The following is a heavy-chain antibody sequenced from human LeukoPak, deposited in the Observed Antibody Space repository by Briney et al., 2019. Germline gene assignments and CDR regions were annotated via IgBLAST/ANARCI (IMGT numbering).Heavy chain of an antibody. V-gene: IGHV3-30*02. J-gene: IGHJ4*02. CDR1: GFTFSSYG. CDR2: IRFDGTNK. D-gene: IGHD6-13*01. CDR3: AKGTTRAGRWIEDFDY. Sequence: GGSLRLSCAASGFTFSSYGMHWVRQAPGKGLEWAAFIRFDGTNKYSADSVKGRFTISRDNSKDTLYLQMNSLRAEDTAVYYCAKGTTRAGRWIEDFDYWGQGTLVTVSS.